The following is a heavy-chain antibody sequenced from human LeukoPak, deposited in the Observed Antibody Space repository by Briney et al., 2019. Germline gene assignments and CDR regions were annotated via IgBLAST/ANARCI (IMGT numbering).Heavy chain of an antibody. CDR1: GGSFSGYY. D-gene: IGHD2-21*02. V-gene: IGHV4-59*01. CDR2: IYYSGST. J-gene: IGHJ3*02. Sequence: PSETLSLTCAVYGGSFSGYYWSWIRQPPGKGLEWIGYIYYSGSTNYNPSLKSRVTISVDTSKNQFSLKLSSVTAADTAVYYCARERVRYCGGDCPANDAFDIWGQGTMVTVSS. CDR3: ARERVRYCGGDCPANDAFDI.